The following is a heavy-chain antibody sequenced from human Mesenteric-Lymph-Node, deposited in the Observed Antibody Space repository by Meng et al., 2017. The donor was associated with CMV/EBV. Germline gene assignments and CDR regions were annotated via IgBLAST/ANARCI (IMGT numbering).Heavy chain of an antibody. V-gene: IGHV4-34*01. CDR1: GGSFSGYY. J-gene: IGHJ6*02. D-gene: IGHD3-3*01. Sequence: SETLSLTCAVYGGSFSGYYWSWIRQPPGKGLEWIGEINHSGSTNYNPSLKSRVTISVDTSKNQFSLKLSSVTAADTAVHYCARGIGVYDFWSGYYSDYYYGMDVWGQGTTVTVSS. CDR3: ARGIGVYDFWSGYYSDYYYGMDV. CDR2: INHSGST.